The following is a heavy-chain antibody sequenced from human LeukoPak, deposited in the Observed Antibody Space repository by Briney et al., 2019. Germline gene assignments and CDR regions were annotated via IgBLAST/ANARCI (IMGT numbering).Heavy chain of an antibody. J-gene: IGHJ4*02. D-gene: IGHD5-12*01. V-gene: IGHV4-59*01. Sequence: SETLSLTCTVSGGSISSYYWSWIRQPPGKGLEWIGYIYYSGGTNYNPSLKGRVTISVDTPKNQFSLKLSSVTAADTAVYYCAIHSGYDGIDYWGQGTLVTVSS. CDR3: AIHSGYDGIDY. CDR2: IYYSGGT. CDR1: GGSISSYY.